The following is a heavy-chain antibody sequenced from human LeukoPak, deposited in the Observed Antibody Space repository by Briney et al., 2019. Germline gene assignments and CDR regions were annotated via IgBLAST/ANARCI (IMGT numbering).Heavy chain of an antibody. CDR3: ARLCYQQCYFDH. J-gene: IGHJ4*02. D-gene: IGHD2-2*01. Sequence: SETLSLTCTVSGGSISNTNYYWAWIRQPPGKGLEWIGSIYHSATTYYNPSLESRASMSVDTSKNQFSLKLSSVTAADTAAYYCARLCYQQCYFDHWGQGTLVTVSS. V-gene: IGHV4-39*01. CDR2: IYHSATT. CDR1: GGSISNTNYY.